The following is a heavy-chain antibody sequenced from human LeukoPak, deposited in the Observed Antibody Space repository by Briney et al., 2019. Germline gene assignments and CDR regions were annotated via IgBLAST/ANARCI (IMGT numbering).Heavy chain of an antibody. CDR1: GFTVSNNY. D-gene: IGHD6-19*01. J-gene: IGHJ4*02. V-gene: IGHV3-53*01. CDR2: IYSGGST. CDR3: ARGGAVAAFDY. Sequence: PGGSLRLSCAASGFTVSNNYMSWVRQAPGTGLEWVSVIYSGGSTYYADSVKGRFTISRDNSKNTLYLQMNSLRAEDTAVYYCARGGAVAAFDYWGQGTLVTVSS.